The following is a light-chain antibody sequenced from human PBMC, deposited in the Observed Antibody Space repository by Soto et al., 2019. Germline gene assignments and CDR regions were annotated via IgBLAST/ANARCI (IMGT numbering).Light chain of an antibody. CDR3: QHYGSPSWT. V-gene: IGKV3-15*01. CDR2: GAS. J-gene: IGKJ1*01. CDR1: QSVSST. Sequence: EIVMTQSPATLSMSLGERATLSCRASQSVSSTVAWYQQRPGQAPRLLIYGASTRATGIPARFSGSGSGTDFTLTISRLEPDDFAVYYCQHYGSPSWTFGQGTKVDIK.